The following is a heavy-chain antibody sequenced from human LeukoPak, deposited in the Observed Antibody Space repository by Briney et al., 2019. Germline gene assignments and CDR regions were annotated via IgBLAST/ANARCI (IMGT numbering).Heavy chain of an antibody. CDR1: GYSFANYW. CDR3: ARSSVNWFDP. V-gene: IGHV5-51*01. CDR2: IYPGDSQT. Sequence: GESLKISCKGSGYSFANYWIGWVRQMPGKGLEWMGFIYPGDSQTRYSPSFQGQVTISADKFISTAYLQWSSLEASGTAIYYCARSSVNWFDPWGQGTLVTVSS. D-gene: IGHD3-3*01. J-gene: IGHJ5*02.